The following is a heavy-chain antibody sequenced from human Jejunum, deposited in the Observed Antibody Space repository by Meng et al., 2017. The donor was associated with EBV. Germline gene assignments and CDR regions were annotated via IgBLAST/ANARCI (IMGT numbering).Heavy chain of an antibody. J-gene: IGHJ4*02. Sequence: QAQVQQWGAGPLRPPETLSLTCAVYGGSFSDYYWSWIRQPPGKGLEWIGEIDHSGRTNYNPSLKSRVTLSLLTSKDHFSLRLSSVTAADTAVYYCATFNCTVGTCSFNSWGQGTLVTVSS. CDR2: IDHSGRT. V-gene: IGHV4-34*01. CDR1: GGSFSDYY. CDR3: ATFNCTVGTCSFNS. D-gene: IGHD2-8*02.